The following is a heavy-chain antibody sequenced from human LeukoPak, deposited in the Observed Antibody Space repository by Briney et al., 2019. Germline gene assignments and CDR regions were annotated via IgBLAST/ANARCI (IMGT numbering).Heavy chain of an antibody. Sequence: SETLALTCTVSGGSISSSSYYWGWIRQPPGQGLEYIGSIYYSGSTYYNPSLKSRVTMAVDTSKNQFSLKLSSVPAADTAVYYCARSRLSPYYYGSKAPFDPWGQGTLVTVSS. CDR3: ARSRLSPYYYGSKAPFDP. D-gene: IGHD3-10*01. V-gene: IGHV4-39*01. J-gene: IGHJ5*02. CDR2: IYYSGST. CDR1: GGSISSSSYY.